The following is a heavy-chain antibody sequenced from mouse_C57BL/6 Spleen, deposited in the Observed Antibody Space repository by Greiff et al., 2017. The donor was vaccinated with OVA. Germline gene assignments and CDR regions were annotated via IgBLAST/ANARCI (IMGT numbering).Heavy chain of an antibody. CDR1: GFSLTSYG. V-gene: IGHV2-5*01. J-gene: IGHJ4*01. D-gene: IGHD2-4*01. Sequence: QVQLQQSGPGLVQPSQSLSMTCTASGFSLTSYGVHWVRQSPGKGLEWIGVIWRGGSTAYNAALMSRLSIPKDNSKSQVFFKMTSLQDDDTAIYYCAKVLWDYDYAMDYWGQGTSVTVSS. CDR3: AKVLWDYDYAMDY. CDR2: IWRGGST.